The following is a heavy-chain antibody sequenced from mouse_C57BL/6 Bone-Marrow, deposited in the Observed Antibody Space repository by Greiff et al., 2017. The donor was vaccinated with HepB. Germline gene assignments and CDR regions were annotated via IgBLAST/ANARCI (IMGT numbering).Heavy chain of an antibody. CDR2: INSDGGST. D-gene: IGHD2-3*01. Sequence: EVKVEESGGGLVQPGESLKLSCESNEYEFPSHDMSWVRKTPEKRLELVAAINSDGGSTYYPDTMERPFIISRDNTKKTLYLQMSSLRSEDTALYYCARGWLLWYFDVWGTGTTVTVSS. J-gene: IGHJ1*03. CDR3: ARGWLLWYFDV. CDR1: EYEFPSHD. V-gene: IGHV5-2*03.